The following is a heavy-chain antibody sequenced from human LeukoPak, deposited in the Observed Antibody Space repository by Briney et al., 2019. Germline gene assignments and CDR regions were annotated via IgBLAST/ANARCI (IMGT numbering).Heavy chain of an antibody. Sequence: SETLSLTCTVSGGVISIYGWSSFRQPPGKGLECIGEVYYSGSTDYNPSLKSRVTISTDTSNNQVSLKLNSVTAADTAVYYCARLSRIASAGDYDYHSLDVWGQGTTVTVSS. CDR1: GGVISIYG. CDR2: VYYSGST. V-gene: IGHV4-59*13. J-gene: IGHJ6*02. D-gene: IGHD6-13*01. CDR3: ARLSRIASAGDYDYHSLDV.